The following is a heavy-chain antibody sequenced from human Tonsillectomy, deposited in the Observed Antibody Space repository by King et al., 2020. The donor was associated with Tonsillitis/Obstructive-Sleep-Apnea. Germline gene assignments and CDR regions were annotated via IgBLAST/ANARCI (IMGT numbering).Heavy chain of an antibody. V-gene: IGHV3-23*04. CDR2: ITWSGDNT. D-gene: IGHD5-18*01. CDR3: ATSMGDLWIQLWILPY. CDR1: GFTFTNYA. J-gene: IGHJ4*02. Sequence: VQLVESGGGLVQPGGSLRLSCAASGFTFTNYAMTWVRQAPGKGLEWVSAITWSGDNTYYADSVKGRFTISRDNSKNTLYLQMNSLRAEDTAVYYCATSMGDLWIQLWILPYWGQGTLVTVSS.